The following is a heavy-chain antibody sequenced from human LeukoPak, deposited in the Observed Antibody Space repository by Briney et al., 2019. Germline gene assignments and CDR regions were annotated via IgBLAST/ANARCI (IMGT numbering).Heavy chain of an antibody. CDR2: ISGSGGST. J-gene: IGHJ4*02. Sequence: GGSLRLSCAASGFTFSSYAMSWVRQAPGKGLEWVSAISGSGGSTYYADSVKGRFTISRDNSKNTLYLQMNSLRAEDTAVYYCAKVPRKAYSSWYVPENLNFDYWGQGTLVTVSS. D-gene: IGHD6-13*01. V-gene: IGHV3-23*01. CDR3: AKVPRKAYSSWYVPENLNFDY. CDR1: GFTFSSYA.